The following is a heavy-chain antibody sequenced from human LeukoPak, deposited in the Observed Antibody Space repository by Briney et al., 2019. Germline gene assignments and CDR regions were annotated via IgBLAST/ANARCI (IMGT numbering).Heavy chain of an antibody. D-gene: IGHD2/OR15-2a*01. Sequence: GGSLRLSWAASGFTFGGFAMSWVRRTPGKGLEWVSGISGSGDTTLYAASVKGRFTISRDNSKNTLYLEMNSLRAENTAIYYCAKMEEDPRQKYYVDVWGQGTTVTVSS. CDR2: ISGSGDTT. J-gene: IGHJ6*01. V-gene: IGHV3-23*01. CDR1: GFTFGGFA. CDR3: AKMEEDPRQKYYVDV.